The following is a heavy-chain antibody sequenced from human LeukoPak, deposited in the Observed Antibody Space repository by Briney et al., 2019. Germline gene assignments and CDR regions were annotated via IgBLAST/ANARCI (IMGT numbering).Heavy chain of an antibody. CDR3: ARALVSYYDFWSGYYTAVDY. Sequence: GASVKVSRKASGYTFTGYYMHWVRQAPGQGLEWMGWINPNSGGTNYAQKFQGRVTMTRDTSISTAYMELSRLRSDDTAVYYCARALVSYYDFWSGYYTAVDYWGQGTLVTVSS. CDR2: INPNSGGT. D-gene: IGHD3-3*01. J-gene: IGHJ4*02. CDR1: GYTFTGYY. V-gene: IGHV1-2*02.